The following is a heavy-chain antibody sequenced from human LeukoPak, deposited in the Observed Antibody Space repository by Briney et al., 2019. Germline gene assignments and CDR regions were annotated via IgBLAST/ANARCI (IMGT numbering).Heavy chain of an antibody. CDR2: ISYDGSNK. D-gene: IGHD3-22*01. CDR3: AKARPYYYDSSGSSAFDY. Sequence: GGSLGLSCAASGFPFSSYGMHGVRQAPGKGLEWVAVISYDGSNKYYADSVKGRFTISRDNSKNTLYLQMNSLRAEDTAVYYCAKARPYYYDSSGSSAFDYWGQGTLVTVSS. CDR1: GFPFSSYG. J-gene: IGHJ4*02. V-gene: IGHV3-30*18.